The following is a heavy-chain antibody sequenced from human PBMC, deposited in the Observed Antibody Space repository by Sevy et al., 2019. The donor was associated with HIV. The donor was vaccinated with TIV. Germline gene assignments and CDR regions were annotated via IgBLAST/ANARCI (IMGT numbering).Heavy chain of an antibody. V-gene: IGHV3-33*01. J-gene: IGHJ4*02. D-gene: IGHD6-13*01. CDR3: ARGPIAAAAHGPFDY. Sequence: GGSLRLSCAASGFTFSSYGMHWVRQAPGKGLEWVAVIWYDGSNKYYADSVKGRFTISRDNSKNTLYLQMNSLRAEDTAVYYCARGPIAAAAHGPFDYWGQGTLVTVSS. CDR2: IWYDGSNK. CDR1: GFTFSSYG.